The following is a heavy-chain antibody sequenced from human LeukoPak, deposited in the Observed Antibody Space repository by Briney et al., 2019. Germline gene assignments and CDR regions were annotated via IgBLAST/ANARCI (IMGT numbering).Heavy chain of an antibody. J-gene: IGHJ5*02. CDR3: ARAFRSNPYNWFDP. V-gene: IGHV4-31*03. CDR1: GGSISSGGYF. Sequence: SETLSLTCTVSGGSISSGGYFWSWIRQHPGKGLEWIAYIYNSGRINYNPSLESRVTISLDTSKNQFSLKLSSVTAADTAVYYGARAFRSNPYNWFDPWGQGTLVTVSS. CDR2: IYNSGRI.